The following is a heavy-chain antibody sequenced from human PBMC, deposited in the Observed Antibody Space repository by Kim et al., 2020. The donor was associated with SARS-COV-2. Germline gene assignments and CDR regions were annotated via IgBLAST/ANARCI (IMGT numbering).Heavy chain of an antibody. CDR1: GYTFTSYG. CDR3: ARATRGRREPRREPGGAFDI. V-gene: IGHV1-18*04. D-gene: IGHD3-10*01. CDR2: ISAYNGNT. Sequence: ASVKVSCKASGYTFTSYGISWVRQAPGQGLKWMGWISAYNGNTNYAQKLQGRVTMTTDTSTSTAYMELRSLRSDDTAVYYCARATRGRREPRREPGGAFDIWGQGTMVTVSS. J-gene: IGHJ3*02.